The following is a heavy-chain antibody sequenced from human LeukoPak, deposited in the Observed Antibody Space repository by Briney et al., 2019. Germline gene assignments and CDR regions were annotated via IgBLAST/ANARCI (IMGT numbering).Heavy chain of an antibody. CDR2: INHGGST. CDR1: GGSFSGYY. V-gene: IGHV4-34*01. D-gene: IGHD2-15*01. J-gene: IGHJ4*02. CDR3: ASGVVVPVFDY. Sequence: SETLSLTCAVYGGSFSGYYWSWIRQPPGKGLEWIGEINHGGSTNYNPSLKSRVTISVDTSKNQFSLKLSSVTAADTAVYYCASGVVVPVFDYWGQGTLVTVSS.